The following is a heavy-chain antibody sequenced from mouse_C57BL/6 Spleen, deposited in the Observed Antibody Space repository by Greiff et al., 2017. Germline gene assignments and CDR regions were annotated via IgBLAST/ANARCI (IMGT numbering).Heavy chain of an antibody. J-gene: IGHJ4*01. CDR2: IYPGDGDT. CDR1: GYAFSSSW. Sequence: VKLMESGPELAKPGASVKISCKASGYAFSSSWMNWVKQRPGKGLEWIGRIYPGDGDTNYNGKFKGKATLTADKSSSTASTKLSGLTSEDSAVYVVAIWRRYDDAFNAMDYWGQGTSVTVSS. V-gene: IGHV1-82*01. D-gene: IGHD2-12*01. CDR3: AIWRRYDDAFNAMDY.